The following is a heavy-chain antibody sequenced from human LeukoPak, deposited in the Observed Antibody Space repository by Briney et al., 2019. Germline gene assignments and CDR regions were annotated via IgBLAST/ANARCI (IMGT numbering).Heavy chain of an antibody. D-gene: IGHD1-26*01. CDR3: ARYSGSSFDY. J-gene: IGHJ4*02. V-gene: IGHV4-31*03. CDR2: IYYSGSS. CDR1: GGSINNGGYH. Sequence: SETLSLTCTVSGGSINNGGYHWSWIRQHPGKGLEWIGYIYYSGSSYYNPSLRSRVTISVDTSKNQFSLKLSSVTAADTAVYYCARYSGSSFDYWGQGTLVTVSS.